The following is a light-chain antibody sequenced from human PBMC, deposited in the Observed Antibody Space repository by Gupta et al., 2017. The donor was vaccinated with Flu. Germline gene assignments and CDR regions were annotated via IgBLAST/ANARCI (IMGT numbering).Light chain of an antibody. J-gene: IGKJ2*03. Sequence: PSFLSASVGDRVTITCRASQGISSYLGSYQQKPGKAPKLLIYAASNVQSAVPSRFSGSGSVIQFTLTIRILQPEHFATYFCQLGYGSGSSFGPETKM. V-gene: IGKV1-9*01. CDR1: QGISSY. CDR3: QLGYGSGSS. CDR2: AAS.